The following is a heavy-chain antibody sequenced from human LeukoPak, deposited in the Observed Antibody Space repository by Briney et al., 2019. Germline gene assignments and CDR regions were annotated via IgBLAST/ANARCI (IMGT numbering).Heavy chain of an antibody. CDR2: IYPGDSDA. J-gene: IGHJ4*02. CDR3: ARQRSSQGYFDY. D-gene: IGHD6-6*01. CDR1: GFTFSSYW. Sequence: GGSLRLSCATSGFTFSSYWIGWVRQMPGKGLEWMGIIYPGDSDARYSPSFQGQVTISADKSITTAYLQWSSLKASDTAMYYCARQRSSQGYFDYWGQGTLVTVSS. V-gene: IGHV5-51*01.